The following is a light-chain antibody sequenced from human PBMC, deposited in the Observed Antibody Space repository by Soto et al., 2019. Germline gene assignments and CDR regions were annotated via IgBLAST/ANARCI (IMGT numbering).Light chain of an antibody. CDR1: QDIRNY. V-gene: IGKV1-9*01. J-gene: IGKJ5*01. CDR2: DAS. Sequence: DIQFTQSPSFLSASIGDRVTITCRASQDIRNYLAWYAQKPGIAPKLLIYDASTLHSGVPSRFSGSGAGTEFTLTISSLQPEDFATYYCQQRSSYTITLGQGTRLEIK. CDR3: QQRSSYTIT.